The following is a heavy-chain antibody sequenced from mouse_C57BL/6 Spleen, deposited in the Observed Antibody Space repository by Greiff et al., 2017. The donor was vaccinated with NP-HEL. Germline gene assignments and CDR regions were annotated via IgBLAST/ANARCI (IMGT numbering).Heavy chain of an antibody. D-gene: IGHD2-5*01. CDR3: AIRYSNYVWYFDV. CDR2: IDPSDSET. CDR1: GYTFTSYW. V-gene: IGHV1-52*01. J-gene: IGHJ1*03. Sequence: QVQLQQPGAELVRPGSSVKLSCKASGYTFTSYWMHWVKQRPIQGLEWIGNIDPSDSETHYNQKFKDKATLTVDKSSSKAYMQLSSLTSEDSAVYYCAIRYSNYVWYFDVWGTGTTVTVSS.